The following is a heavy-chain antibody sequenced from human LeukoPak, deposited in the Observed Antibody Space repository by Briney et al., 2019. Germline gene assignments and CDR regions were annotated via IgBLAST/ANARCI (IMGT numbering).Heavy chain of an antibody. D-gene: IGHD2-15*01. J-gene: IGHJ5*02. CDR3: ACCSGGTCYGGWFDP. V-gene: IGHV4-38-2*01. CDR1: GYSISSGYY. CDR2: IYHTGST. Sequence: NPSETLSLTCAVSGYSISSGYYWGWIRQPPGKGLEWIGSIYHTGSTYYNPSLKSRVTISVDTSKTQFSLKLSSVTAADTAVYYCACCSGGTCYGGWFDPWGQGTLVTVSS.